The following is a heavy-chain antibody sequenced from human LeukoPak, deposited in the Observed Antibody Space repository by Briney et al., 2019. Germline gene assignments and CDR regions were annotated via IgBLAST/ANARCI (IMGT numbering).Heavy chain of an antibody. Sequence: GASVNVSCKASGGTFSSYAISWVRQAPGQGLEWMGGIIPIFGTANYAQKFQGRVTITTDESTSTAYMELSSLGSEDTAVYYCARSSFRICSSTSCAYDYWGQGTLVTVSS. J-gene: IGHJ4*02. D-gene: IGHD2-2*01. V-gene: IGHV1-69*05. CDR2: IIPIFGTA. CDR3: ARSSFRICSSTSCAYDY. CDR1: GGTFSSYA.